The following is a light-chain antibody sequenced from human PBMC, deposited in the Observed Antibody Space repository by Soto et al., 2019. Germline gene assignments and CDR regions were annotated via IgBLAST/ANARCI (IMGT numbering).Light chain of an antibody. V-gene: IGKV1-5*01. Sequence: DIQMTQSPSTLSASVGDRVIITCRASQSPGTWMAWYQQKPGTAPVLLIYDVSKLESGVPSRFSGRAFGTEFTLTITSLQPDGFATYYCQQYFSYPLTFGGGTKVDIK. J-gene: IGKJ4*01. CDR3: QQYFSYPLT. CDR2: DVS. CDR1: QSPGTW.